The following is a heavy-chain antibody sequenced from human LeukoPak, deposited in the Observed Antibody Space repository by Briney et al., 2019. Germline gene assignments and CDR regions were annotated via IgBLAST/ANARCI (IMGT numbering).Heavy chain of an antibody. CDR1: GDSISSTTYY. J-gene: IGHJ5*02. CDR3: ANSNPSDWFDP. V-gene: IGHV4-39*01. CDR2: IYYSGRT. D-gene: IGHD2-21*01. Sequence: SETLSLTCTVSGDSISSTTYYWGWLRQPPGTGLEWIGSIYYSGRTFYNPSLKSRVTISVDTPKKQFSLKLSSVTAADTAVYYCANSNPSDWFDPWGQGTLVIVSS.